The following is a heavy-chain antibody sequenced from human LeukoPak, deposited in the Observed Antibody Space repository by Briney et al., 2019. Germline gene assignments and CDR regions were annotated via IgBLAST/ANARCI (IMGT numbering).Heavy chain of an antibody. CDR1: GASISSGDYH. D-gene: IGHD4-17*01. CDR3: ARISVHDYGDI. V-gene: IGHV4-61*08. CDR2: IYYSGST. J-gene: IGHJ3*02. Sequence: SQTLSLTCTVSGASISSGDYHWNWIRQPPGKGLEWIGYIYYSGSTNYNPSLKSRVTISVDTSKNQFSLKLSSVTAADTAVYYCARISVHDYGDIWGQGTMVTVSS.